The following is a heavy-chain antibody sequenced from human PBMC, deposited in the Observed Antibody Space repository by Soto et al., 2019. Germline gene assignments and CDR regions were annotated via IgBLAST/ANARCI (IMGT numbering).Heavy chain of an antibody. V-gene: IGHV3-33*01. J-gene: IGHJ4*02. CDR2: MWYDGSNK. D-gene: IGHD3-9*01. CDR3: ARVGDLLTGYPSDY. CDR1: GFTFSSYG. Sequence: QVQLVESGGGVVQPGRSLRLSCAASGFTFSSYGMHWVRQAPGKGLEWVAVMWYDGSNKYYADSVKGRFTISRDNSKNTLYLQMNSLRAEDTAVYYCARVGDLLTGYPSDYWGQGTLVTVSS.